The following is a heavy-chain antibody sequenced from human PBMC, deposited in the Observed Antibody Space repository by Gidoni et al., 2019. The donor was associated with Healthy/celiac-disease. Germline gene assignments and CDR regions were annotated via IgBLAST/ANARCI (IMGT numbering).Heavy chain of an antibody. Sequence: EVQLVESGGGLVQPGRSLRLSCAASGFTFDDYAMHWVRQAPGKGLEWVSGISWNSGSIGYADSVKGRFTISRDNAKNSLYLQMNRLRAEDTALYYCAKDFETRPVGFDYWGQGTLVTVSS. CDR3: AKDFETRPVGFDY. CDR1: GFTFDDYA. D-gene: IGHD1-1*01. J-gene: IGHJ4*02. V-gene: IGHV3-9*01. CDR2: ISWNSGSI.